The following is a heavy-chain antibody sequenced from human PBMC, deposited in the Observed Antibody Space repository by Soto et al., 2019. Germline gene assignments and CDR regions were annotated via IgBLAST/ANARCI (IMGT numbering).Heavy chain of an antibody. CDR3: AGGSRPLDY. CDR2: IYSGGNT. CDR1: GFIVSSNY. V-gene: IGHV3-53*04. Sequence: EVQLVESGGGLVQPGGSLRLSCAASGFIVSSNYVTWVRQAPGRGLEWVSVIYSGGNTYYADSVKGRFTISRHNSENTVYLQVNSLRVEDTARYFCAGGSRPLDYWGHGTLVIVSS. J-gene: IGHJ4*01. D-gene: IGHD3-16*01.